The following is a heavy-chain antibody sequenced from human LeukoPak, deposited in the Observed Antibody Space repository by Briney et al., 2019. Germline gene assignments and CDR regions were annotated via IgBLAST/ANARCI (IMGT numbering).Heavy chain of an antibody. CDR1: GGSITSSGYY. CDR3: ARHRGYSYGYIDY. CDR2: IYYSGGV. V-gene: IGHV4-39*01. Sequence: SHTLSLIRTFPGGSITSSGYYWGWIRQTPGKGLQWIGSIYYSGGVYYNPSLKSRVTISVDTSKNQFSLKLSSVTAADTAVYYCARHRGYSYGYIDYWGQGTLVTVSS. D-gene: IGHD5-18*01. J-gene: IGHJ4*02.